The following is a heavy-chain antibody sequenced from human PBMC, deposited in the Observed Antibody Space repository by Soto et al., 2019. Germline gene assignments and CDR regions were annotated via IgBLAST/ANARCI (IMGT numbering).Heavy chain of an antibody. D-gene: IGHD3-16*01. CDR1: GFTFSSYS. V-gene: IGHV3-48*01. Sequence: GGSLRLSCAASGFTFSSYSMNWVRQAPGKGLEWVSYISSSSSTIYYADSVKGRFTISRDNAKNSLYLQMNSLRAEDTAVYYCARDQSFDRTYYYGIDVWGQGTTVTVSS. CDR3: ARDQSFDRTYYYGIDV. CDR2: ISSSSSTI. J-gene: IGHJ6*02.